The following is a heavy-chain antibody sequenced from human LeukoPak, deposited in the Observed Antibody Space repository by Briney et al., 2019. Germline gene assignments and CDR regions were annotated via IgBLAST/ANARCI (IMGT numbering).Heavy chain of an antibody. J-gene: IGHJ6*03. D-gene: IGHD1-26*01. CDR3: ARDGGIVGASNYYYYLDV. Sequence: ASVKVSCKASGYTFTSYCMHWVRQAPGQGLEWMGIINPSGGSTSYAQKFQGRVTMTRDTSISTAYMELSRLRSDDTAVYYCARDGGIVGASNYYYYLDVWGKGTTVTVSS. CDR1: GYTFTSYC. CDR2: INPSGGST. V-gene: IGHV1-46*01.